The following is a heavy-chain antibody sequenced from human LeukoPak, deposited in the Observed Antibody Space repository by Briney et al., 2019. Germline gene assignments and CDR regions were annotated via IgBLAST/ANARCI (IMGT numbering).Heavy chain of an antibody. J-gene: IGHJ5*02. V-gene: IGHV1-24*01. CDR3: AKRGNYDFWSGCSVWFDP. CDR1: GYTLTELS. Sequence: ASVKVSRKVSGYTLTELSMHWVRQAPGKGLEWMGGFDPEDGETIYAQKFQGRVTMTEDTSTDTAYMELSSLRSEDTAVYYCAKRGNYDFWSGCSVWFDPWGQGTLVTVSS. CDR2: FDPEDGET. D-gene: IGHD3-3*01.